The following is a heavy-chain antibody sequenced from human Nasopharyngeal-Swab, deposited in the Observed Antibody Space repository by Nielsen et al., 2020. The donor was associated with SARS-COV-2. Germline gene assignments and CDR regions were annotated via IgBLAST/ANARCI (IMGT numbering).Heavy chain of an antibody. CDR1: GFTFDDYA. CDR2: ISWNSGSI. J-gene: IGHJ4*02. V-gene: IGHV3-9*01. Sequence: SLRLSCAASGFTFDDYAMHWVRQAPGKGLEWVSGISWNSGSIGYADSVKGRFTISRDNAKNSLYLQMNSLRAEDTALYYCAKLYDSSGYNDYWGQGTLVTVSS. CDR3: AKLYDSSGYNDY. D-gene: IGHD3-22*01.